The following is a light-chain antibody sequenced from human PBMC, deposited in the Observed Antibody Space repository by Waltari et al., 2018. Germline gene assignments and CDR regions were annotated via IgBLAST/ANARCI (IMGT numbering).Light chain of an antibody. CDR2: EDN. CDR3: QAWDTFIFV. J-gene: IGLJ1*01. CDR1: KLGDKY. Sequence: SYDLIQPPSVSVSPGQTATITCFGDKLGDKYTSWYQQKPGQSPVLVIYEDNKRPPGIPERFSGSNSGNTATLTISGTQSMDEADYYCQAWDTFIFVFGLGTKVTVL. V-gene: IGLV3-1*01.